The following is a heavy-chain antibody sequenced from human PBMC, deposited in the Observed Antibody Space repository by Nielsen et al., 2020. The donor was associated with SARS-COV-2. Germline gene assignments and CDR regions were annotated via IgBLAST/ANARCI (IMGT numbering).Heavy chain of an antibody. V-gene: IGHV3-11*03. CDR3: ARSGHCNGGICYFTEYFQD. J-gene: IGHJ1*01. CDR2: ISGSGSYT. D-gene: IGHD2-8*02. CDR1: KFTFNSYA. Sequence: GESLKISCAASKFTFNSYAMSWIRQAPGKGLEWVSYISGSGSYTNYADSLKGRFTISRDNAKNSLYLQMDSLRAEDTAFYYCARSGHCNGGICYFTEYFQDWGQGTLVTVSS.